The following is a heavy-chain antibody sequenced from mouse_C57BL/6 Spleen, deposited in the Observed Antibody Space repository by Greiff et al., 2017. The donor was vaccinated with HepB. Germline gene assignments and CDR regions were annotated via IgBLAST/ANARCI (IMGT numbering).Heavy chain of an antibody. J-gene: IGHJ2*01. CDR3: ARRENWAFDY. Sequence: EVHLVESGGDLVKPGGSLKLSCAASGFTFSSYGMSWVRQTPEKRLEWVATISSGGSYTYYPDSVKGRFTISRDNAKNTLYLQMSSLKAEDTAMYYCARRENWAFDYWGQGTTLTVSS. CDR2: ISSGGSYT. CDR1: GFTFSSYG. D-gene: IGHD4-1*01. V-gene: IGHV5-6*01.